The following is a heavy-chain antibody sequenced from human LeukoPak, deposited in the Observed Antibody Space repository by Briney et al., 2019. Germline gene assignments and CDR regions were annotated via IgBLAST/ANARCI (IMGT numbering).Heavy chain of an antibody. Sequence: GGSLRLSCAASGFTFSSYAMSWVRQAPGKGLEWVSAISGSGGSTYYADSVKGRFTISRDNSKNTLYLQMNSLRAEDTAVYYCAKRVEGRGYYGMGVWGQGTTVTVSS. CDR3: AKRVEGRGYYGMGV. V-gene: IGHV3-23*01. CDR2: ISGSGGST. D-gene: IGHD5-24*01. CDR1: GFTFSSYA. J-gene: IGHJ6*02.